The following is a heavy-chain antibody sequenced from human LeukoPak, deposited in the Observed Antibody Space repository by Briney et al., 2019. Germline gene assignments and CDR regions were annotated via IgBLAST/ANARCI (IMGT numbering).Heavy chain of an antibody. D-gene: IGHD5-18*01. CDR3: VRHGYGYYFEY. Sequence: GESLKISCEASGFDFTRYWIGWVRQVSGKGLEWMGTIYPADSDVRYSRPFQGQVTISADKSMNTAYLQRSSLEASDTAMYYCVRHGYGYYFEYWGQGTLVTVSS. CDR2: IYPADSDV. CDR1: GFDFTRYW. J-gene: IGHJ4*02. V-gene: IGHV5-51*01.